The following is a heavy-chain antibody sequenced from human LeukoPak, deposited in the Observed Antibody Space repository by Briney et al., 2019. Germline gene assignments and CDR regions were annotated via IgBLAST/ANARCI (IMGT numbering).Heavy chain of an antibody. V-gene: IGHV3-30-3*01. CDR1: GFTFSSYA. CDR3: ARVEGWFDP. Sequence: GGSLRLSCAASGFTFSSYAMHWVRQAPGKGLEWVAVISYDGSNKYYADSVKGRFTISRDNSKNTLYLQTNSLRAEDTAVYYCARVEGWFDPWGQGTLVTVSS. J-gene: IGHJ5*02. CDR2: ISYDGSNK.